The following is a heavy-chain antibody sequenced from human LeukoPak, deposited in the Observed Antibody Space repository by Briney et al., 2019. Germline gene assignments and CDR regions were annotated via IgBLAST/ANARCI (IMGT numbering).Heavy chain of an antibody. CDR1: GFTFSNYA. V-gene: IGHV3-30-3*01. CDR3: ARGVGGRYYYDSSGPLFVYQGMDV. J-gene: IGHJ6*02. Sequence: PGGSLRLSCAASGFTFSNYAMHWVRQAPGKGLEWVAVISYDESNKWYADSVKGRFTLPRDNSKNTLYLQMNSLRAEDTAVYYCARGVGGRYYYDSSGPLFVYQGMDVWGQGTTVPVSS. D-gene: IGHD3-22*01. CDR2: ISYDESNK.